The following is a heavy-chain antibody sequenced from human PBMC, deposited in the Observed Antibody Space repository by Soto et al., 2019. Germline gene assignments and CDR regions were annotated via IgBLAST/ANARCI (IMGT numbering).Heavy chain of an antibody. D-gene: IGHD6-19*01. CDR1: GYTFTSYN. J-gene: IGHJ4*02. Sequence: QVQLVQSGAEVKKPGASVKVSCKASGYTFTSYNINWVRLASGQGLEWMGWMNPNSGNTGYAQKFQGRVTMHTDTTISTAYMELSRHRSEATAVYYGARGRAYSSVPSAHCGQATLVTVSS. V-gene: IGHV1-8*01. CDR3: ARGRAYSSVPSAH. CDR2: MNPNSGNT.